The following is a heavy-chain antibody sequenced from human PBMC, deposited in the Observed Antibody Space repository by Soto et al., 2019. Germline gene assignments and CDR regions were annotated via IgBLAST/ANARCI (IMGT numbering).Heavy chain of an antibody. CDR3: ARYGSPHYDFWSGYYYYYMDV. J-gene: IGHJ6*03. D-gene: IGHD3-3*01. Sequence: QVQLQESGPGLVKPSETLSLTCTVSGGSISSYYWSWIRQPPGKGLEWIGYIYYSGSTNYNPSLKSRVTISVDTSKNQFSLKLSSVTAADTAVYYCARYGSPHYDFWSGYYYYYMDVWGKGTTVTVSS. CDR2: IYYSGST. CDR1: GGSISSYY. V-gene: IGHV4-59*08.